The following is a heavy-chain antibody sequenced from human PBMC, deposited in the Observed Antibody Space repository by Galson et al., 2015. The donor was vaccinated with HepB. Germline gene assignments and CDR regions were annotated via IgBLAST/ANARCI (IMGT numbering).Heavy chain of an antibody. CDR3: ARGSTITTSVYAF. J-gene: IGHJ4*02. Sequence: SVKVSCKASGDGFRTYNIIWVRQAPGQGLEWMGGIIPIFRIANYAQNFRGRVTITAEESTSTAYMELSSLRSEDTAVYYCARGSTITTSVYAFWGQGTLVTASS. CDR2: IIPIFRIA. D-gene: IGHD4-11*01. V-gene: IGHV1-69*13. CDR1: GDGFRTYN.